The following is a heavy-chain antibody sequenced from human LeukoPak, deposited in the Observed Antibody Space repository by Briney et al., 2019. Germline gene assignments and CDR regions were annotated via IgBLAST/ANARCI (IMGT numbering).Heavy chain of an antibody. D-gene: IGHD5-24*01. Sequence: PSETLSLTCTVSGGSISSSSYYWGWIRQPPGKGLEWIGSIYYSGSTYYNPSLKSRVTISVDTSKNQFSLKLSSVTAADTAVYYCARDLGWLQFSPTDEPDDYWGQGTLVTVSS. CDR2: IYYSGST. J-gene: IGHJ4*02. V-gene: IGHV4-39*07. CDR3: ARDLGWLQFSPTDEPDDY. CDR1: GGSISSSSYY.